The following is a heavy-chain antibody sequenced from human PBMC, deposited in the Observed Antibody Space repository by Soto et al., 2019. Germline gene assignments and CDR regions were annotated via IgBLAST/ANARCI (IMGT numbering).Heavy chain of an antibody. D-gene: IGHD2-2*01. Sequence: GGSLRLSCAASGFTFSSYSMNWVRQAPGKGLEWVSSISSSSSYIYYADSVKGRFTISRDNAKNSLYLQMNSLRAEDTAVYYCARGAVVVPAATKNVPVWFDPWGQGTLVTVSS. V-gene: IGHV3-21*01. CDR1: GFTFSSYS. J-gene: IGHJ5*02. CDR2: ISSSSSYI. CDR3: ARGAVVVPAATKNVPVWFDP.